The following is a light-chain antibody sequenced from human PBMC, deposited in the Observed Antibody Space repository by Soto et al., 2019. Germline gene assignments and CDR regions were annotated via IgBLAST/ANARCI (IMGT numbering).Light chain of an antibody. CDR2: DAS. CDR3: QQYNNWRRMT. J-gene: IGKJ1*01. CDR1: QSLSSN. Sequence: EIVMTQSPATLSVSPVESASLSWRASQSLSSNLSWYQQKPGQAPRLLTYDASTRATAITARFRGSGSGTEFTTTISSLQSEDFAVYYCQQYNNWRRMTFGHGTTVDI. V-gene: IGKV3D-15*01.